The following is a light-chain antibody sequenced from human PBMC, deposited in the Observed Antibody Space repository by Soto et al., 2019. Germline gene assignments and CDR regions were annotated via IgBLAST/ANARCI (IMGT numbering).Light chain of an antibody. CDR2: GAS. CDR3: QQYGSSPRIT. V-gene: IGKV3-20*01. J-gene: IGKJ3*01. CDR1: QSVSSSY. Sequence: EIVLTQSPGTLSLSPGERATLSCRASQSVSSSYLAWYQQKPGQAPRLLIYGASSRDTGIPDRVSGSGSGTDFPLAISRLEPEDFAVYYCQQYGSSPRITFGPGTKVDIK.